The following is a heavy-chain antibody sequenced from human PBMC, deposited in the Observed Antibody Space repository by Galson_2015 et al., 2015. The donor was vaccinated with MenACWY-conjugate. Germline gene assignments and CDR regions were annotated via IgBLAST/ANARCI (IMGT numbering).Heavy chain of an antibody. J-gene: IGHJ6*02. Sequence: PLRLPCAVSGLTFRDYWMTWVRQAPGRGLQWVARIKKDGSENYYVDSVKGRFTISRDNTKKSMYLELNSLRAEDTAVYYCARGHYGMDVWGQGTTVTASS. CDR1: GLTFRDYW. V-gene: IGHV3-7*03. CDR3: ARGHYGMDV. CDR2: IKKDGSEN.